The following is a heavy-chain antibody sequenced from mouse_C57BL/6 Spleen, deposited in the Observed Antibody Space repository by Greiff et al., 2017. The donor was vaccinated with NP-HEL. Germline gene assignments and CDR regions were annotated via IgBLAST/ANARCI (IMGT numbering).Heavy chain of an antibody. CDR1: GFTFSSYA. Sequence: EVQGVESGGGLVKPGGSLKLSCAASGFTFSSYAMSWVRQTPEKRLEWVVTISDGGSYTYYPDNVKGRFTISRDNAKNNLYLQMSHLKSEDTAMYYCARDGIWLRRGGLVCLLGPRDSGHCLCRGKIHYCDYYAMDYWGQGTSVTVSS. D-gene: IGHD2-2*01. J-gene: IGHJ4*01. CDR3: ARDGIWLRRGGLVCLLGPRDSGHCLCRGKIHYCDYYAMDY. V-gene: IGHV5-4*01. CDR2: ISDGGSYT.